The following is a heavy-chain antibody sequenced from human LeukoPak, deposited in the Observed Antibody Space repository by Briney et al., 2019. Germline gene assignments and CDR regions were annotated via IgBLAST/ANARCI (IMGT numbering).Heavy chain of an antibody. CDR3: ASTFGEAHPFDS. Sequence: GGSLRLSCVGSGFTLTTYWLSWVRQAPRKGLEWVANIKQDGSEKHYVHSVKGRFTISRDNAKNSLYLQMNILRAENTAGYYYASTFGEAHPFDSWGQGTLVTVSS. CDR1: GFTLTTYW. V-gene: IGHV3-7*01. D-gene: IGHD3-10*01. CDR2: IKQDGSEK. J-gene: IGHJ4*02.